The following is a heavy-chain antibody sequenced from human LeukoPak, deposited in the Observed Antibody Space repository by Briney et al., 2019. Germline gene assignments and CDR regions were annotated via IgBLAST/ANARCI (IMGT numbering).Heavy chain of an antibody. CDR3: ARGQIPSGELLRFDC. D-gene: IGHD1-26*01. CDR1: GFTFSSYG. Sequence: GRSLRLSCAASGFTFSSYGMHWVRQAPGKGLEWVAVIWYDGSNKYYADSVKGRLTTSRDNSKNTLYLQMNSLRADDTAIYYCARGQIPSGELLRFDCWGQGTLVTVSS. J-gene: IGHJ4*02. V-gene: IGHV3-33*01. CDR2: IWYDGSNK.